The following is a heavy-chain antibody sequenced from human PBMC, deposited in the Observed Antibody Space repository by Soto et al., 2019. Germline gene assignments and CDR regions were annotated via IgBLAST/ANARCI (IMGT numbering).Heavy chain of an antibody. V-gene: IGHV3-48*03. Sequence: EVQLVESGGGLAQPGGSLRLSCVASGFTFSYYEMNWVRQAPAKGLEWISYITSSGDRAQYADSVKGRFTISRDNTKNLLYLQMTSLSAEDTGLYYCARDIFDNWGQGTLVTVSS. J-gene: IGHJ4*02. CDR1: GFTFSYYE. CDR3: ARDIFDN. CDR2: ITSSGDRA.